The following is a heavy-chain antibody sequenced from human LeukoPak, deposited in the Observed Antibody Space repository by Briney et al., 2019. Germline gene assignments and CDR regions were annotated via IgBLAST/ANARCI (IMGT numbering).Heavy chain of an antibody. J-gene: IGHJ4*02. CDR1: GASFSSYY. Sequence: SETLSLTCTVSGASFSSYYWSWLRQPPGKGLEWIAYIFYNGNTKYNPSLKSRVTISVDTSKTQFSLKVTSVTAADTAVYYCARGQFLYSTGWPSTIRFDYWGQGALVTVSS. CDR2: IFYNGNT. V-gene: IGHV4-59*01. CDR3: ARGQFLYSTGWPSTIRFDY. D-gene: IGHD6-19*01.